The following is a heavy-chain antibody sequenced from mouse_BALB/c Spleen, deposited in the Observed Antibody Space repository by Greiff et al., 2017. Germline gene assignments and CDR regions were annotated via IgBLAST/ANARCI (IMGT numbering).Heavy chain of an antibody. CDR2: LWGDGST. D-gene: IGHD6-1*01. CDR3: ARDRGSYAMDY. V-gene: IGHV2-6-7*01. Sequence: VQLQESGPGLVAPSQSLSITCTVSGFSLTGYGVNWVRQPPGKGLAWLGMLWGDGSTDYNSALKSRLSISKDNSKSQVFLKMNSLQTDDTARYYCARDRGSYAMDYWGQGTSVTVSS. CDR1: GFSLTGYG. J-gene: IGHJ4*01.